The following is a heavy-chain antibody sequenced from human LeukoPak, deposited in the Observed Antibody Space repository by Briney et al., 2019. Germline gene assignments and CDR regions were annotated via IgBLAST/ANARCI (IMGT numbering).Heavy chain of an antibody. CDR1: GFTFSDYY. D-gene: IGHD6-6*01. Sequence: GGSLRLSCAASGFTFSDYYMSWIGQAPGKGLEWVSYISSSGSTIYYADSVKGRFTISRDNAKNSLYLQMYSLRAEDTAVYYCARDSSSQPDSFFDYWGQGTLVTVSS. J-gene: IGHJ4*02. V-gene: IGHV3-11*01. CDR2: ISSSGSTI. CDR3: ARDSSSQPDSFFDY.